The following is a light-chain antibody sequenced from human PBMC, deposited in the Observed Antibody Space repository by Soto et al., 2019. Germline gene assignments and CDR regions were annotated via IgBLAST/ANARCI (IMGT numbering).Light chain of an antibody. J-gene: IGKJ4*01. CDR3: QQYSNWPLT. V-gene: IGKV3-15*01. Sequence: IVMTQSPATLSVSPGERANLSCRASQSVSSNLAWYQQKPGQAPRLLIYGASTRATDIPARFSGSGSGTEFTLTISSLQSEDFAVYYCQQYSNWPLTFGGGTKVEIK. CDR1: QSVSSN. CDR2: GAS.